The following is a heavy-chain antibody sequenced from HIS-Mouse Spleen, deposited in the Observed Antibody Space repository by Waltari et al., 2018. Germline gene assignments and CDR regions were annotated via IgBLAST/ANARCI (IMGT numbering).Heavy chain of an antibody. V-gene: IGHV4-39*07. CDR3: AREIPYSSSWYDWYFDL. CDR2: IYYSGST. D-gene: IGHD6-13*01. Sequence: QLQLQESGPGLVKPSETLSLTCTVSGGSISSSSYYWGWMRPPPGTGLEWIGSIYYSGSTYYNPSLKSRVTISVDTSKNQFSLKLSSVTAADTAVYYCAREIPYSSSWYDWYFDLWGRGTLVTVSS. J-gene: IGHJ2*01. CDR1: GGSISSSSYY.